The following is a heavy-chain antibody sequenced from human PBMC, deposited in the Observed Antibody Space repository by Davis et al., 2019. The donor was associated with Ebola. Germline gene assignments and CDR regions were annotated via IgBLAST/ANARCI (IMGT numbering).Heavy chain of an antibody. V-gene: IGHV3-30*03. Sequence: GESLKISCAASGFTFSSYGMHWVRQAPGKGLEWVAVISFDGSIKYYADSVKGRFTISRDNSKNTLYLQMSSLRPADTSVYFCARTVPSGIVGTTTNAFDIWGQGTMVTVSS. CDR3: ARTVPSGIVGTTTNAFDI. D-gene: IGHD1-26*01. J-gene: IGHJ3*02. CDR1: GFTFSSYG. CDR2: ISFDGSIK.